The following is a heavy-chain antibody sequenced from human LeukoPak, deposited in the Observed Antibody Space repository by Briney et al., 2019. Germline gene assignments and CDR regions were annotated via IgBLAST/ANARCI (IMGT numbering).Heavy chain of an antibody. CDR3: ARVYYYDSSGYPENDAFDI. CDR2: ISAYNGNT. V-gene: IGHV1-18*01. J-gene: IGHJ3*02. Sequence: GASVKVSCKASGYTSTSYGISWVRQAPGQGLEWMGWISAYNGNTNYAQKLQGRVTMTTDTSTSTAYMELRSLRSDDTAVYYCARVYYYDSSGYPENDAFDIWGQGTMVTVSS. D-gene: IGHD3-22*01. CDR1: GYTSTSYG.